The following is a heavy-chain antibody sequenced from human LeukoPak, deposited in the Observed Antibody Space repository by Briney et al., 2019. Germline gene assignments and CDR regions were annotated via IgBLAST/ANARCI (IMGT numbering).Heavy chain of an antibody. Sequence: PSETLSLTCTVSGGSISNYYWSWVRQPAGKGLEWIGRIFSSGSANYNPSLKSRVTMSVDTSKNQFSLKLSSVTAADTAVYYCVKEYNSSWDFDYWGQGTLVTVSS. J-gene: IGHJ4*02. CDR1: GGSISNYY. V-gene: IGHV4-4*07. CDR3: VKEYNSSWDFDY. D-gene: IGHD6-13*01. CDR2: IFSSGSA.